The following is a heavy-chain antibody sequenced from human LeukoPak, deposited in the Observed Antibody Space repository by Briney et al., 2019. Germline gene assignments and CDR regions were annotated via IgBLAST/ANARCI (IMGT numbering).Heavy chain of an antibody. J-gene: IGHJ6*02. D-gene: IGHD4-17*01. CDR1: GFTFSSYA. CDR2: ISYDGSNK. Sequence: GGSLRLSCAASGFTFSSYAMHWVRQAPGKGLEWVAVISYDGSNKYYADSVKGRFTISRDNSKNTLYLQMNSLRAEDTAVYYCARGRKIDYGDYYYYGMDVWGQGTTVTVSS. CDR3: ARGRKIDYGDYYYYGMDV. V-gene: IGHV3-30-3*01.